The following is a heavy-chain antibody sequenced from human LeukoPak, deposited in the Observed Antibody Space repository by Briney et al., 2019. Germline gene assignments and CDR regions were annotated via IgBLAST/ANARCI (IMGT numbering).Heavy chain of an antibody. V-gene: IGHV4-59*08. CDR3: ARRVYYDSSGYYAFDI. J-gene: IGHJ3*02. CDR1: GVSISSYY. Sequence: SETLSLTCTVSGVSISSYYWSWIRQPPGKGLEWIGYIYYSGSTNYNPSLKSRVTISVDTSKNQFSLKLSSVTAADTAVYYCARRVYYDSSGYYAFDIWGQGTMVTVSS. CDR2: IYYSGST. D-gene: IGHD3-22*01.